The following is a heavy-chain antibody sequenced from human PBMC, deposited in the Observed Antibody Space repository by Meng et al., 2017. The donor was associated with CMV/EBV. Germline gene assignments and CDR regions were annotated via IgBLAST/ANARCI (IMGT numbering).Heavy chain of an antibody. V-gene: IGHV3-74*01. CDR2: INSDGSST. CDR3: ARDRAGYCSSTSCYEARWRFDP. J-gene: IGHJ5*02. CDR1: YW. Sequence: YWMNWVRQAPGKGLVWVSRINSDGSSTSYADSVKGRFTISRDNAKNTLYLQMNSLRAEDTAVYYCARDRAGYCSSTSCYEARWRFDPWGQGTLVTVSS. D-gene: IGHD2-2*01.